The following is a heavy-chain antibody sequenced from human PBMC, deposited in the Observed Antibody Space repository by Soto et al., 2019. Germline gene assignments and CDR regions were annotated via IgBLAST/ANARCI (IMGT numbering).Heavy chain of an antibody. Sequence: EVQLVETGGGLIQPGGSLRLSCAASGFTVSSNYMSWVRQAPGKGLEWVSVIYSGGSTYYADSVKGRFTISRDNSKNTLYLQMKSLRAEDTAVYSCARASYYVFCLDSWAQEPLFPVSS. V-gene: IGHV3-53*02. J-gene: IGHJ4*02. CDR2: IYSGGST. CDR1: GFTVSSNY. D-gene: IGHD3-3*01. CDR3: ARASYYVFCLDS.